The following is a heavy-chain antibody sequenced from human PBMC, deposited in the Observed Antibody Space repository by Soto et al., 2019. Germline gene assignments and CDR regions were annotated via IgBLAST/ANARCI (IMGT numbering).Heavy chain of an antibody. D-gene: IGHD3-3*02. Sequence: SDTPSLGCTVSGDSIWIRNAHWGWTQQPPGKGLEYIGIVYYGGAIFYSGNIYYNPSLKSRVTISVDTSKNQFSLRLSSVTAADTGVYYCVRYDRINMKPYSPQGFHIWGQGTMVTVS. CDR1: GDSIWIRNAH. J-gene: IGHJ3*02. CDR3: VRYDRINMKPYSPQGFHI. V-gene: IGHV4-39*01. CDR2: VYYGGAIFYSGNI.